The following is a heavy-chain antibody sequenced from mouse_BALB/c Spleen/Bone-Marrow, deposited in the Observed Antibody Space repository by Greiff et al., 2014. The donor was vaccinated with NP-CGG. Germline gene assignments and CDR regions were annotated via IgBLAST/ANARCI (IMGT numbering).Heavy chain of an antibody. J-gene: IGHJ3*01. CDR1: GFNIKDTY. D-gene: IGHD1-1*01. CDR2: IDPANGNT. CDR3: ASYYYGSSLFAY. V-gene: IGHV14-3*02. Sequence: SGAELVKPGASVKLSCTASGFNIKDTYMHWVKQRPEQGLEWIGRIDPANGNTKYDPKFQGKATITADTSSNTAYLQXXXXXXEXXAVYYXASYYYGSSLFAYWGQGTLVTV.